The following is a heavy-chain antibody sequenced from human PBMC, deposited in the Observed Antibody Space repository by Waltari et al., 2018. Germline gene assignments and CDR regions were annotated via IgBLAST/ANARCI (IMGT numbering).Heavy chain of an antibody. Sequence: QLQLQESGPGLVKPSETLSLTCTVSGGSISSSSYYWGWIRQPPGKGLEWIGSIYYSGGTYYNPSLKVRVTISVDTAKNQFSLKLSSGTAADTAVYYCARVPGSDSSGYYGAFDIWGQGTMVTVSS. D-gene: IGHD3-22*01. CDR2: IYYSGGT. CDR3: ARVPGSDSSGYYGAFDI. CDR1: GGSISSSSYY. V-gene: IGHV4-39*01. J-gene: IGHJ3*02.